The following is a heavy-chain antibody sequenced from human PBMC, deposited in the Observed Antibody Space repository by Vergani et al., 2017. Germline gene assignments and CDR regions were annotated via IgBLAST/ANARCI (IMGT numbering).Heavy chain of an antibody. Sequence: EVQLLQSEGAVVQPGGSLRLSCVASGFTFSSHAMSWVRQGHGQGLEWVSSIKNTGDSTHYADSVKGRFTVSRDNSKNTLYLQMNSLRAEDTAVYYCARSVEMAWADYYYGMDVWGQGTTVTVSS. V-gene: IGHV3-23*01. CDR1: GFTFSSHA. J-gene: IGHJ6*02. CDR3: ARSVEMAWADYYYGMDV. CDR2: IKNTGDST. D-gene: IGHD5-24*01.